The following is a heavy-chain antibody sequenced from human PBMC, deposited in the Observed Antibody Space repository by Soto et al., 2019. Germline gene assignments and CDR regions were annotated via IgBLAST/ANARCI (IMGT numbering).Heavy chain of an antibody. Sequence: QVQLVQSGAEVKKPGASVKVSCKASGYTFTSYGISWVRQAPGQGREWMGWVSAYNGNTKYAKKLQGRVTMTTDTPTSTAYMELRSLRCDDTAVCYCARGVGLYAHWGQGTLVTVSS. CDR2: VSAYNGNT. V-gene: IGHV1-18*01. CDR1: GYTFTSYG. D-gene: IGHD1-26*01. J-gene: IGHJ4*02. CDR3: ARGVGLYAH.